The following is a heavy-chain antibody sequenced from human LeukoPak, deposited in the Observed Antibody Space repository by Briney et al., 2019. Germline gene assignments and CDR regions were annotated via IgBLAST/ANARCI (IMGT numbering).Heavy chain of an antibody. J-gene: IGHJ4*02. CDR1: GFTFSNYA. CDR2: ISGSGDNT. Sequence: GGSLRLSCAASGFTFSNYAMSWARQAPGKGLEWVSAISGSGDNTYYADSVKGRFTVSRDNSKNTLYVQMKSLRAEDTAVYYCAKAQPLTMRGRSFDYWGQGTLVTVSS. D-gene: IGHD3-22*01. CDR3: AKAQPLTMRGRSFDY. V-gene: IGHV3-23*01.